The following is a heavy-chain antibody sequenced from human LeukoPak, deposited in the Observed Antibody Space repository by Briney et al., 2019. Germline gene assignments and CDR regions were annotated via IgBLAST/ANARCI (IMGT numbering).Heavy chain of an antibody. CDR1: GFIFSSYG. V-gene: IGHV3-30*18. D-gene: IGHD3-10*01. J-gene: IGHJ4*02. CDR2: ISHDGSDK. Sequence: GGSLRLSCAASGFIFSSYGMHWVRQAPGKGLEWAAVISHDGSDKYYADPVKGRFTISRDNPKNMLYLQMNSLRVEDTAVYYCAKGVYGSRTTSFADYWGQGTLVTVSS. CDR3: AKGVYGSRTTSFADY.